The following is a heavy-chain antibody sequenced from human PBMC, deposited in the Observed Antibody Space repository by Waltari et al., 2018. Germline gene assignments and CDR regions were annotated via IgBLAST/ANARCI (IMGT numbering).Heavy chain of an antibody. Sequence: QLQLQESGPGLVKPSETLSLTCTVSGGSISSSSYYWGWIRQPPGKGLEWIGSIYYSVSTNYNPSLKSRVTISVDTSKNQFSLKLSSVTAADTAVYYCAKTWVRGVRGGYWGQGTLVTVSS. CDR2: IYYSVST. V-gene: IGHV4-39*01. CDR1: GGSISSSSYY. CDR3: AKTWVRGVRGGY. D-gene: IGHD3-10*01. J-gene: IGHJ4*02.